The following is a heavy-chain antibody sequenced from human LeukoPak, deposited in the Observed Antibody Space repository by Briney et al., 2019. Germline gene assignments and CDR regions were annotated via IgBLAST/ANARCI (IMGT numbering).Heavy chain of an antibody. V-gene: IGHV1-2*02. CDR1: GYTFTGYY. CDR2: INPNSGGT. D-gene: IGHD3-9*01. Sequence: GASVKVSCKASGYTFTGYYMHWVRQAPGQGLEWMGWINPNSGGTNYAQTLQDRLTMTTDTSTSTAYMELRSLRSDDTAVYYCARGRLRYLDWTRAYSDYWGQGTLVTVSS. CDR3: ARGRLRYLDWTRAYSDY. J-gene: IGHJ4*02.